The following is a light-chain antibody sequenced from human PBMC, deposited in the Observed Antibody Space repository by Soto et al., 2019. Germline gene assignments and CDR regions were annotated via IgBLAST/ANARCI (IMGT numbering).Light chain of an antibody. J-gene: IGKJ1*01. CDR3: QQFNTSPWT. V-gene: IGKV1-5*03. CDR1: QSVSIG. Sequence: DIQMTQSPSTLSASEEDRVTISCRASQSVSIGLAWYQQKPGRAPKLLIYKSSILESGVPSRFSGSGSGTEFTLTISSLQPDDFATYYCQQFNTSPWTFGQGTKVDIK. CDR2: KSS.